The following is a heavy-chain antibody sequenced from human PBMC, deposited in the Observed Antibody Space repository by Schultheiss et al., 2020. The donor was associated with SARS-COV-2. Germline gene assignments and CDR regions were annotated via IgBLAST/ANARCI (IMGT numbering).Heavy chain of an antibody. CDR3: ARDITAAGDY. CDR1: GGTFSSYG. J-gene: IGHJ4*02. D-gene: IGHD6-13*01. Sequence: ASVKVSCKASGGTFSSYGISWVRQAPGQGLEWMGWMNPNSGNTGYAQKFQGWVTMTRDTSISTAYMELSRLRSDDTAVYYCARDITAAGDYWGQGTLVTVSS. CDR2: MNPNSGNT. V-gene: IGHV1-8*02.